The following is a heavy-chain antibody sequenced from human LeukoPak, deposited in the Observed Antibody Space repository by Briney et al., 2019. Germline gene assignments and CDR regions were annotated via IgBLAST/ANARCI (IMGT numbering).Heavy chain of an antibody. CDR3: ARHIRGAYYYFDY. CDR1: GGSISSNY. V-gene: IGHV4-59*08. D-gene: IGHD1-26*01. J-gene: IGHJ4*02. CDR2: IFHTGST. Sequence: PSETLSLTCTVSGGSISSNYWSWIRQPPGKGLEWIGYIFHTGSTNYNPSLKSRVTISVDTSKNQFSLKLNSVTAADTAVYYCARHIRGAYYYFDYWGQGTLATVSS.